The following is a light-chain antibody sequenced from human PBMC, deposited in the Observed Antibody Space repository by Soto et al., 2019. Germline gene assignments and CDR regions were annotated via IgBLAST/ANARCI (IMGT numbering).Light chain of an antibody. Sequence: SVLTQPPSASGTPGQRVTISCSGGSSNIGSKPVNWYQQLPGTAPKLLIYNNNRRPSGVPDRFSGSKSGTSASLAISGLQSEDEADYYCAAWDDSLNGYVLGTGTKV. CDR3: AAWDDSLNGYV. J-gene: IGLJ1*01. V-gene: IGLV1-44*01. CDR1: SSNIGSKP. CDR2: NNN.